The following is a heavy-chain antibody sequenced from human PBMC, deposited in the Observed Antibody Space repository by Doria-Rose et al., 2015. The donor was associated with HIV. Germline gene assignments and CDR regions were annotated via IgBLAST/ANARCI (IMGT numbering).Heavy chain of an antibody. D-gene: IGHD6-13*01. CDR3: ARIKSSRWYHKYYFDC. J-gene: IGHJ4*02. Sequence: SGPVLVKPTETLTLTCTVSGVSLSSPGMGVSWIRQPPWKALEWLASIFSDDDRSYVTSLKSRLTISRGTSESQVVLTMTDMDPVDTATYYCARIKSSRWYHKYYFDCWGQGTLVIVSA. CDR2: IFSDDDR. CDR1: GVSLSSPGMG. V-gene: IGHV2-26*01.